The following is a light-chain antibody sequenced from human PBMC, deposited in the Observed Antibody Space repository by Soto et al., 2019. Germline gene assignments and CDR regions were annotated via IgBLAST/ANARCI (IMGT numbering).Light chain of an antibody. J-gene: IGKJ2*01. CDR1: QSVLYSSNNKDY. Sequence: DIVMTPSPDSLAVSLGERVTINCRSSQSVLYSSNNKDYLAWYQQKPGQPPKLLIYWASTRELGVPDRFSGSGSGTDFTLTISSLQAEDVAVYYCQQYYITPYTFGQGTKLEMK. CDR3: QQYYITPYT. V-gene: IGKV4-1*01. CDR2: WAS.